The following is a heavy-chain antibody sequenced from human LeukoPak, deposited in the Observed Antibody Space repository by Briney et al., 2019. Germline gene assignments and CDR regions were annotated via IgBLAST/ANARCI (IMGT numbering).Heavy chain of an antibody. D-gene: IGHD3-16*01. V-gene: IGHV1-18*01. Sequence: GASVKVSCKASGYTFTSYGISWVRQAPGQGLEWMGWISAYNGNTNYAQKLQGRVTMTTDTSTSTAYMELRSLRSDDTAVYYCARVDRLRLGEFYDLRFDPWGQGTLVTVSS. CDR3: ARVDRLRLGEFYDLRFDP. CDR2: ISAYNGNT. CDR1: GYTFTSYG. J-gene: IGHJ5*02.